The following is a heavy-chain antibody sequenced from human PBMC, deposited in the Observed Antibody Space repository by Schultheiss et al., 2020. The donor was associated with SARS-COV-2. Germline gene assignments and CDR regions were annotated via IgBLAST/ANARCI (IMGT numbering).Heavy chain of an antibody. CDR3: ARNAAAGTYLPRSGMDV. Sequence: GGSLRLSCAASGFTFSSYEMNWVRQAPGKGLEWVSYISSSGSTIYYADSVKGRFTISRDNAKNTLYLQMNSLRAEDTAVYYCARNAAAGTYLPRSGMDVWGQGTTVTVSS. CDR2: ISSSGSTI. D-gene: IGHD6-13*01. CDR1: GFTFSSYE. V-gene: IGHV3-48*03. J-gene: IGHJ6*02.